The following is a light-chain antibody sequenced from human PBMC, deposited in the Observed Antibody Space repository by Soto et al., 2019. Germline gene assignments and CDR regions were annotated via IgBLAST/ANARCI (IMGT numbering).Light chain of an antibody. J-gene: IGKJ5*01. CDR2: DAS. CDR3: QQRSNSPIT. V-gene: IGKV3-11*01. CDR1: QSVSSY. Sequence: EIVLTQSPATLSLSPGERATLSCRASQSVSSYFAWYQQTPGQAPRLLIYDASNRDTGIPARFSGSGSGTDFTLPISRLEPEDFAVYYCQQRSNSPITFGQGTRLEIK.